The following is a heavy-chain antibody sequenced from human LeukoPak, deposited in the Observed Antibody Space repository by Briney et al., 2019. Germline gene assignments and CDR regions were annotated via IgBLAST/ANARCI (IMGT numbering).Heavy chain of an antibody. Sequence: PGRSLRLSCAASGFTFSSYGMHWVRQAPGKGLEWGAVMSYDGSNKYYADSVKGRFTISRDNSKNTLYLQMNSLRAEDTAVYYCAKDLWDYYGSGSTFDYWGQGTLVTVSS. J-gene: IGHJ4*02. CDR3: AKDLWDYYGSGSTFDY. D-gene: IGHD3-10*01. V-gene: IGHV3-30*18. CDR1: GFTFSSYG. CDR2: MSYDGSNK.